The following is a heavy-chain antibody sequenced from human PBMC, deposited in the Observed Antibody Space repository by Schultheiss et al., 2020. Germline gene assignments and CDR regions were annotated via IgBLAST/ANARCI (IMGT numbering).Heavy chain of an antibody. CDR1: GGSIISYY. D-gene: IGHD5-18*01. J-gene: IGHJ6*02. Sequence: SETLSLTCTVSGGSIISYYWSWIRQPPGKGLEWIGYIYYSGSTTNYNPSLKSRVTISVDTSKNQFSLKLSSVTAADTAVYYCARGLGAMAPWYYYYYYGMDVWGQGTTVTVSS. CDR3: ARGLGAMAPWYYYYYYGMDV. CDR2: IYYSGSTT. V-gene: IGHV4-59*12.